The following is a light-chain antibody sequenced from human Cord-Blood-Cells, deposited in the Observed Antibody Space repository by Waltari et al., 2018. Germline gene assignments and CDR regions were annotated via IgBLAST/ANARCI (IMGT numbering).Light chain of an antibody. V-gene: IGKV3-15*01. CDR3: QQYNNWPMYT. CDR1: QSVSSN. J-gene: IGKJ2*01. Sequence: IVMTQSPATLSVSPGERATLSCRASQSVSSNLAWYQQKPGQAPRLLIYGASTRATGIPARFSGSGSGTEFTLTISSLQSEDFAVYYCQQYNNWPMYTFGQRTKLEIK. CDR2: GAS.